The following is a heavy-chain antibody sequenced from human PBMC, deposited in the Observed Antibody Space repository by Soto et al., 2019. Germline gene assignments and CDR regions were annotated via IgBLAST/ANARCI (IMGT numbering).Heavy chain of an antibody. D-gene: IGHD7-27*01. J-gene: IGHJ3*02. V-gene: IGHV3-23*01. CDR2: ISGLGNRV. CDR3: AKGELGMDAFDI. Sequence: GGSLRLSCEASGFTFNKHAINWVRQAPGKGREWVSSISGLGNRVYYADSVKGRFTISRDNSKNTVYLQMSSLRAEDTAIFYCAKGELGMDAFDIWGPGTSVTVSS. CDR1: GFTFNKHA.